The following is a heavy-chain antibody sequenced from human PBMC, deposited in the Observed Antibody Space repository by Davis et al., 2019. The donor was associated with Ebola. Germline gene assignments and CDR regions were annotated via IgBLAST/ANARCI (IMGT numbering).Heavy chain of an antibody. J-gene: IGHJ4*02. Sequence: SETLSLTCAVYGGSISSYYWSWIRQPPGKGLEWIGYIYYSGSTNYNPSLKSRVTISVDTSKNQFSLKLSSVTAADTAVYYCARARRSGYDSVYWGQGTLVTVSS. CDR3: ARARRSGYDSVY. D-gene: IGHD5-12*01. CDR2: IYYSGST. V-gene: IGHV4-59*01. CDR1: GGSISSYY.